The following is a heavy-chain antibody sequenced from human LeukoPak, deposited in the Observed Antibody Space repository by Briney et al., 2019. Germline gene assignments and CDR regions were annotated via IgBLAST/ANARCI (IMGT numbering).Heavy chain of an antibody. CDR2: IKSDGGT. D-gene: IGHD3-22*01. CDR1: GFTFSTYW. V-gene: IGHV3-74*01. Sequence: PGGSLRLSCAASGFTFSTYWMHWVRQAPGKGLVWVSCIKSDGGTNYAGSVKGRFTISRDNAKKTVSLQMNSLRPEDTGVYYCARAPSEIGGYYPEYFRHWGQGTLVTVSS. J-gene: IGHJ1*01. CDR3: ARAPSEIGGYYPEYFRH.